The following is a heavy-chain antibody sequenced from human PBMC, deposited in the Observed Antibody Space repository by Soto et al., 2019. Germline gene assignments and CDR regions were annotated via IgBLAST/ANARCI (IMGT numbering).Heavy chain of an antibody. CDR3: AKEINPCSSTSCSRLYYYYYGMDV. D-gene: IGHD2-2*01. CDR2: ISYDGSNK. Sequence: PGGSLRLSCAASGFTFSSYGMHWVRQAPGKGLEWVAVISYDGSNKYYADSVKGRLAISRDNSKNTLYLQMNSLRAEDTAVYYCAKEINPCSSTSCSRLYYYYYGMDVWGQGTTVTVSS. CDR1: GFTFSSYG. V-gene: IGHV3-30*18. J-gene: IGHJ6*02.